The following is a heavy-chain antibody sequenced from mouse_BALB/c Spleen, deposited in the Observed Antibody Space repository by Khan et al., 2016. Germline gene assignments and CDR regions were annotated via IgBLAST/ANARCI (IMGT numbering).Heavy chain of an antibody. CDR2: IDPENGQT. V-gene: IGHV14-1*02. CDR3: AGEISYHTSRGFAY. CDR1: GFNIKDYY. Sequence: VQLQQAGAELVRPGALVKLSCKASGFNIKDYYLHWVKQRPEQGLEWVGWIDPENGQTIYDPKFKGKASMTADTSSNTAYLQLSSLTSEDTAVYYCAGEISYHTSRGFAYWGQGTLVTVSA. J-gene: IGHJ3*01. D-gene: IGHD2-12*01.